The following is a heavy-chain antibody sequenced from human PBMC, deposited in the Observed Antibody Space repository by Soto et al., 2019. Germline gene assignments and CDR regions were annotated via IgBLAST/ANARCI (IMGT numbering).Heavy chain of an antibody. Sequence: SSETLSLTCTVSGGSISSYYWSCIRQPPWKGLEWIGYIYPSGSSYYNPSLKSRVTISVDRSKNQFSLKLSSVTAADTAVYYCARAWDYDLWSGYYTGRWLDPWGQGTLVTVSS. CDR3: ARAWDYDLWSGYYTGRWLDP. D-gene: IGHD3-3*01. J-gene: IGHJ5*02. V-gene: IGHV4-4*09. CDR2: IYPSGSS. CDR1: GGSISSYY.